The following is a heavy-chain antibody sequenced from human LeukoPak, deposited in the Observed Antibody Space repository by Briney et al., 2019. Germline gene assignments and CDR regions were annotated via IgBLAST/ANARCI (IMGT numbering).Heavy chain of an antibody. D-gene: IGHD2-2*01. Sequence: PSETLPLTCTVSGGSISSYYWSWIRQPAGKGLEWIGRIYTSGSTNYNPSLKSRVTMSVDTSKNQFSLKLSSVTAADTAVYYCARGRDIVVVPAADDAFDIWGQGTMVTVSS. CDR1: GGSISSYY. CDR2: IYTSGST. V-gene: IGHV4-4*07. J-gene: IGHJ3*02. CDR3: ARGRDIVVVPAADDAFDI.